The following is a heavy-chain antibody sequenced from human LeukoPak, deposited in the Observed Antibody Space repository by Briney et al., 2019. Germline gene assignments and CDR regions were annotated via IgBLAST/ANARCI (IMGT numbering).Heavy chain of an antibody. CDR2: IKQDESEK. V-gene: IGHV3-7*01. J-gene: IGHJ3*02. CDR3: ARPPGYSSRQSDAFDI. Sequence: PGGSLRLSCAASGFTFSSYWMSWVRQAPGKGLEWVANIKQDESEKYYVDSVKGRFTISRDNAKNSLYLQMNSLRAEDTAVYYCARPPGYSSRQSDAFDIWGQGTMVTVSS. D-gene: IGHD6-13*01. CDR1: GFTFSSYW.